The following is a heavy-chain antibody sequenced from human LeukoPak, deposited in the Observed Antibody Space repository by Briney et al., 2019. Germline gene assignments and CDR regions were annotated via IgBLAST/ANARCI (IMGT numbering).Heavy chain of an antibody. CDR1: GGSISSYY. J-gene: IGHJ3*02. Sequence: PSETLALTCTVSGGSISSYYWSWIRQPAGKGLEWIGRIYTSGSTNYNPSLKSRVTMSVDTSKNQFSLKLSSVTAADTAVYYCATEAVAGSFDIWGQGTMVTVSS. CDR2: IYTSGST. CDR3: ATEAVAGSFDI. V-gene: IGHV4-4*07. D-gene: IGHD6-19*01.